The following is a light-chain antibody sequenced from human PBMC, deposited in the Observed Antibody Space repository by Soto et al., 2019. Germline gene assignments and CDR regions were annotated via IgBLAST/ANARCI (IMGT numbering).Light chain of an antibody. J-gene: IGKJ1*01. V-gene: IGKV3D-15*01. Sequence: EIVLTQSPATLSLSPGERATLSCRASQSVGNYFAWYQQRPGQAPRLLIHAASSRTTGIPDRFSGSGSGTEFTLTISSLQSEDFAVYYCQQYNNWPPWTFGQGTKVDIK. CDR2: AAS. CDR3: QQYNNWPPWT. CDR1: QSVGNY.